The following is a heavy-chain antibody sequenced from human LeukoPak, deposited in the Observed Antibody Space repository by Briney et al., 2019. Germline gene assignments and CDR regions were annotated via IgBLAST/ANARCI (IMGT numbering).Heavy chain of an antibody. CDR2: IYYSGST. Sequence: PSETLSLTCTVSGGSISSYYWSWIRQPPGKGLEWIGYIYYSGSTNYNPSLKSRVTISVDTSKNQFSLKLSSVTAADTAVYYCASYYDSSGSDAFDIWGQGTMVTVSS. J-gene: IGHJ3*02. CDR3: ASYYDSSGSDAFDI. V-gene: IGHV4-59*01. CDR1: GGSISSYY. D-gene: IGHD3-22*01.